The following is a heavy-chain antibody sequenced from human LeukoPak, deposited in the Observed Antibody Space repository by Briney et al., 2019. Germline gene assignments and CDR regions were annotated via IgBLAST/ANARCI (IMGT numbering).Heavy chain of an antibody. CDR3: ARHVGHYYGSGTLPYYYDY. V-gene: IGHV4-39*01. CDR1: GDSISVDNYY. J-gene: IGHJ4*02. Sequence: SETLSLTCTVPGDSISVDNYYWGWIRRPPGKGLESIGSIYYSGNTYYNPSLKSRVSISVDTSKNQFSLKVTSVTAADTAVYYCARHVGHYYGSGTLPYYYDYWGQGTLVTVSS. CDR2: IYYSGNT. D-gene: IGHD3-10*01.